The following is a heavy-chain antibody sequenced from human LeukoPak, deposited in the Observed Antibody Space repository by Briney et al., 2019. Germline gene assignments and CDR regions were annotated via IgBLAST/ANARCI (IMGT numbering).Heavy chain of an antibody. CDR3: ARSRFYFDY. Sequence: GGSLRLSCAASGFTFSSYYMSWVRQAPGKGLGWVASIKPDGSEKDHVDSVKGRFTISRDNAKNSLYLQLNSLRAEDTAVYYCARSRFYFDYWGQGTLVTVSS. V-gene: IGHV3-7*01. CDR1: GFTFSSYY. CDR2: IKPDGSEK. J-gene: IGHJ4*02.